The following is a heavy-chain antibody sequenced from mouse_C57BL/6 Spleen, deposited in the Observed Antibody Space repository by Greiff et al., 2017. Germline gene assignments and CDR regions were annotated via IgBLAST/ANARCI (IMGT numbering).Heavy chain of an antibody. J-gene: IGHJ1*03. Sequence: QVQLQQPGAELVKPGASVKMSCKASGYTFTSYWITWVKQRHGQGLEWIGDIYPGSGSTNYNEKFKSKATLTVDTSSSTAYMQLSSLTSEDSAGCCCAISCITTVGWYCDVWRTGTTVSVSS. CDR1: GYTFTSYW. CDR3: AISCITTVGWYCDV. D-gene: IGHD1-1*01. CDR2: IYPGSGST. V-gene: IGHV1-55*01.